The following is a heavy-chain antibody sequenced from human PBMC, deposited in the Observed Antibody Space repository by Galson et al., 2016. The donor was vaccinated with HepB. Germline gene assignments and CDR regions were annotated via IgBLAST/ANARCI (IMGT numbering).Heavy chain of an antibody. CDR1: GFAFSVYG. Sequence: SLRLSCAASGFAFSVYGMTWVRQAPRKGLQWVSGISGSINATYYADSVKGRFIISRDDSKNTLYLQMHSLRAEDIALYYCAKLPSRYYGSGAGYGMDIWGQGTTVTVSS. D-gene: IGHD3-10*01. CDR2: ISGSINAT. V-gene: IGHV3-23*01. CDR3: AKLPSRYYGSGAGYGMDI. J-gene: IGHJ6*02.